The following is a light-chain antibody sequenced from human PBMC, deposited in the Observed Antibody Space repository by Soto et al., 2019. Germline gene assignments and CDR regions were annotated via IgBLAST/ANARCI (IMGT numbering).Light chain of an antibody. CDR1: QDMSNY. Sequence: DIQMTQSPSSLSASVGDRVTITCQASQDMSNYLNWYQQKPGKAPKLLIYDASNLETGVPSRFSGSGSGTDFTFTIRSLQPEDIATYYCQQDDNLPLTFGGGTKVDIK. V-gene: IGKV1-33*01. CDR2: DAS. CDR3: QQDDNLPLT. J-gene: IGKJ4*01.